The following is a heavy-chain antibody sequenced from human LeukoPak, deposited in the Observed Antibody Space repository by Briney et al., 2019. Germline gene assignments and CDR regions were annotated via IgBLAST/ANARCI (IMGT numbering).Heavy chain of an antibody. CDR2: IYYSGST. CDR3: ARAPFLEGRQPRPFHYFDY. D-gene: IGHD3-3*02. Sequence: SETLSLTCTVSGGSISSSSYYWGWIRQPPGKGLEWIGNIYYSGSTYYNPSLKSRVTISVDTSKNQFSLKVSSVTAADTAVFYCARAPFLEGRQPRPFHYFDYWGQGPRVTVPS. CDR1: GGSISSSSYY. J-gene: IGHJ4*02. V-gene: IGHV4-39*01.